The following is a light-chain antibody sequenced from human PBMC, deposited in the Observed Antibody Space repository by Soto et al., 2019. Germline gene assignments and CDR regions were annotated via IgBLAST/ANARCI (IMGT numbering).Light chain of an antibody. V-gene: IGKV3-15*01. Sequence: EIVMTQSPGTLSVSPGERATLSCRAGQGVTTNFAWYQQKSGQSPRLLIYDVSIRATGVPARFSGTGSETDFTLTISGLQSEDSAVYFCQQYNNWPFSSGQGTRLEIK. CDR3: QQYNNWPFS. CDR2: DVS. J-gene: IGKJ5*01. CDR1: QGVTTN.